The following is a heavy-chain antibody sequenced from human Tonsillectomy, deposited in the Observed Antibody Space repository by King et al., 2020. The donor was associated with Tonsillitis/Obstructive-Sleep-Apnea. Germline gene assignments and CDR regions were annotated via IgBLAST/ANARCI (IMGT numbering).Heavy chain of an antibody. D-gene: IGHD6-19*01. CDR1: GFTFSSFA. Sequence: VQLVESGGGLVHPGGSLRLSCSASGFTFSSFAMTWVRQAPGKGLEWVSSISVSSGSTYYADSVKGRFTISRDNTENTLYLQMNSLRAGDTAVYYCAKGLYSSGWYGAVSDYWGQGTLVTASS. CDR3: AKGLYSSGWYGAVSDY. CDR2: ISVSSGST. V-gene: IGHV3-23*04. J-gene: IGHJ4*02.